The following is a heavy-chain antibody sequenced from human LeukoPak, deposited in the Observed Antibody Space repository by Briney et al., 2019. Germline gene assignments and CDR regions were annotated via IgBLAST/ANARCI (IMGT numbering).Heavy chain of an antibody. CDR1: RFTFNTYA. V-gene: IGHV3-23*01. D-gene: IGHD1-7*01. Sequence: GGSLRLSCVASRFTFNTYAVNWVRQAPGKGLEWVSAISSNGDITYYADSVKGRLTISRDNAKNTLYLQMNSLRVEDTALYFCATAGNYRFDYWGQGTLVTVSS. CDR2: ISSNGDIT. J-gene: IGHJ4*02. CDR3: ATAGNYRFDY.